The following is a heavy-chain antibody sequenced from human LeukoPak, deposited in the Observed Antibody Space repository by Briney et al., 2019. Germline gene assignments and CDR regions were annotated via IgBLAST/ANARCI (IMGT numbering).Heavy chain of an antibody. V-gene: IGHV4-38-2*02. Sequence: PSETLSLTCTVSGYSISSGYYWGWIRQPPGKGLEWIGSIYHSGSTYYNPSLKSRVTISVDTSKNQFSLKLSSVTAADTAVYYCARDGVTYYYGSGRPTGAFDIWGQGTMVTVSS. CDR1: GYSISSGYY. CDR3: ARDGVTYYYGSGRPTGAFDI. D-gene: IGHD3-10*01. J-gene: IGHJ3*02. CDR2: IYHSGST.